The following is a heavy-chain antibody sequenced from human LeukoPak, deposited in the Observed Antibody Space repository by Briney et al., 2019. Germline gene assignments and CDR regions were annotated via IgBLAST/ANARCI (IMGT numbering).Heavy chain of an antibody. J-gene: IGHJ4*02. D-gene: IGHD2-2*01. Sequence: GRSLRLSCAASGFTFSSYATHWVRQAPGKGLEWVAVISYDGSNKYYADSVKGRFTISRDNSKNTLYLQMNSLRAEDTAVYYCARGRRGSPAVNFDYWGQGTLVTVSS. CDR2: ISYDGSNK. V-gene: IGHV3-30-3*01. CDR1: GFTFSSYA. CDR3: ARGRRGSPAVNFDY.